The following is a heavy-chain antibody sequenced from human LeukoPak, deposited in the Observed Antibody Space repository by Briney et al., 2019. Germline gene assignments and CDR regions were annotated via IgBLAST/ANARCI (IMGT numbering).Heavy chain of an antibody. Sequence: GGSLRLSCAASGFTFSSYGMHWVRQAPGKGLEWVAVISYDGSNKYYADSVKGRFTISRDNSKNTLYLQMNSLRAEDTAVYYCAGPRLDPWGQGTLVTVSS. CDR2: ISYDGSNK. J-gene: IGHJ5*02. CDR1: GFTFSSYG. V-gene: IGHV3-30*03. CDR3: AGPRLDP.